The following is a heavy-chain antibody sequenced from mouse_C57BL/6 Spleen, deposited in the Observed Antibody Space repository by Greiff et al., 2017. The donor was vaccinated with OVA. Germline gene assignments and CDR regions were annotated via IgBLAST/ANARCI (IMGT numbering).Heavy chain of an antibody. CDR1: GFTFSSYG. CDR2: ISSGGSYT. J-gene: IGHJ4*01. V-gene: IGHV5-6*01. CDR3: ARGNYYGSSYDAMDY. D-gene: IGHD1-1*01. Sequence: EVQGVESGGDLVKPGGSLKLSCAASGFTFSSYGMSWVRQTPDKRLEWVATISSGGSYTYYPDSVKGRFTISRDNAKNTLYLQMSSLKSEDTAMYYCARGNYYGSSYDAMDYWGQGTSVTVSS.